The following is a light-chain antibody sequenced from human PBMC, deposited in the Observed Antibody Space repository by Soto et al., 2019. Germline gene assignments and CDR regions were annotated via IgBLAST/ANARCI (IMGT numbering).Light chain of an antibody. V-gene: IGKV3-20*01. J-gene: IGKJ1*01. Sequence: EIVLTQSPGTLSLSPGERATLSCRTSETVSSYYLAWYQQKPGQAPRLLIYGASNRATGIPDAFSGSGSGTDFTRTISRLEPEDFAVYYGPQYGRSPWTFGQGTKVEI. CDR2: GAS. CDR3: PQYGRSPWT. CDR1: ETVSSYY.